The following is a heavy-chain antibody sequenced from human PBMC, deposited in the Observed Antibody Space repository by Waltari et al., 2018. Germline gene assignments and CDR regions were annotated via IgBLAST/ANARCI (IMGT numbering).Heavy chain of an antibody. CDR2: IGTSSYNT. J-gene: IGHJ5*02. V-gene: IGHV3-48*02. Sequence: EVQLVESGGGLVQPGGSLRLSCTASGFNFTTYSMNWVRQAPGKGLEWISYIGTSSYNTYYAESVEGRLIISRDNAKNSVYLQLNSLSDEDTAVYFCARDSYYDVSSGYYTFLDLWGQGTLVIVSS. CDR3: ARDSYYDVSSGYYTFLDL. CDR1: GFNFTTYS. D-gene: IGHD3-3*01.